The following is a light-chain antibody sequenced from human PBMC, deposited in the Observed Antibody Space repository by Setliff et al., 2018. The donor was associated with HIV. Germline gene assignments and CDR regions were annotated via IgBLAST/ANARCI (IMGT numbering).Light chain of an antibody. V-gene: IGLV2-14*01. CDR1: SSDVGGYSY. J-gene: IGLJ1*01. CDR3: SSYAITNTLP. CDR2: EVR. Sequence: QSGLTQPASVSGSPGQSITISCTGTSSDVGGYSYVSWYQQHPGKAPKLIIYEVRNRPSGVSNRFSGSKSGNTASLTISGLQAEDEADYYCSSYAITNTLPFGTGTKGTVL.